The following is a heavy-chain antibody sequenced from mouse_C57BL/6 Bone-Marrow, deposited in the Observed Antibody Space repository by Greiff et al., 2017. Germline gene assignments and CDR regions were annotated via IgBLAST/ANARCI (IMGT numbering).Heavy chain of an antibody. CDR3: ARTGLLRTWFAY. Sequence: VMLVESGAELARPGASVKLSCKASGYTFTSYGISWVKQRTGQGLEWIGEIYPRSGNTYYNEKFKGKATLTADKSSSTAYMELRSLTSEDSAVYFCARTGLLRTWFAYWGQGTLVTVSA. CDR1: GYTFTSYG. V-gene: IGHV1-81*01. D-gene: IGHD1-1*01. CDR2: IYPRSGNT. J-gene: IGHJ3*01.